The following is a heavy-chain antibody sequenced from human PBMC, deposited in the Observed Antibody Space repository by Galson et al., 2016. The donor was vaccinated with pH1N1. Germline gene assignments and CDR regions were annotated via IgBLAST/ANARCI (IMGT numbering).Heavy chain of an antibody. Sequence: KGLEWVSSISGSGDSTYYADSVKGRFTISRDNSKNTLYLQMNSLRAEDTAIYYCAKDRGTVVTPYDNWGQGTLVTVSS. CDR2: ISGSGDST. J-gene: IGHJ4*02. D-gene: IGHD4-23*01. V-gene: IGHV3-23*01. CDR3: AKDRGTVVTPYDN.